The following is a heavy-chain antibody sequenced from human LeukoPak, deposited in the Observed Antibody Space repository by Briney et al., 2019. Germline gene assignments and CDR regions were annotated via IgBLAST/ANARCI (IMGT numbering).Heavy chain of an antibody. CDR3: ARVYCGGDCYHASDI. CDR2: IIPIFGTA. D-gene: IGHD2-21*01. CDR1: GGTFSSYA. Sequence: SVKVSCKASGGTFSSYAISWVRQAPGQGLEWMGGIIPIFGTANYAQKFQGRVTITTDESTSTAYMELSSLRSEDTAVYYCARVYCGGDCYHASDIWGQGTMVTVSS. V-gene: IGHV1-69*05. J-gene: IGHJ3*02.